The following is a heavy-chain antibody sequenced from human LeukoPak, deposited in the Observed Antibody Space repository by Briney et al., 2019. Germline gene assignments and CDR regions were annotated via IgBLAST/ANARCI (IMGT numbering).Heavy chain of an antibody. CDR1: GFTFSSYG. CDR3: AKGVLGYSSSWVDY. V-gene: IGHV3-30*02. Sequence: PGGSLRLSCAASGFTFSSYGMHWVRQAPGKGLEWMAFIRFDGSHKYYADSVKGRFTISRDNSKNTLYLQMNSLRAEDTAVYYCAKGVLGYSSSWVDYWGQGTLVTVSS. J-gene: IGHJ4*02. CDR2: IRFDGSHK. D-gene: IGHD6-13*01.